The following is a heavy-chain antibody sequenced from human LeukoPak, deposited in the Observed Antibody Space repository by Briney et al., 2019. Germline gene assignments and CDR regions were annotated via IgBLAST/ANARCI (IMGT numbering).Heavy chain of an antibody. J-gene: IGHJ5*02. D-gene: IGHD4-23*01. CDR3: AMSGNSVFQMYNWFDP. CDR2: IIPIFGTA. V-gene: IGHV1-69*05. Sequence: SVRVSCKASGGTFSSYAISWVRQAPGQGLEWMGGIIPIFGTANYAQKFQGRVTITTDESTSTAYMELSSLRSEDTAVYYCAMSGNSVFQMYNWFDPWGQGTLVTVSS. CDR1: GGTFSSYA.